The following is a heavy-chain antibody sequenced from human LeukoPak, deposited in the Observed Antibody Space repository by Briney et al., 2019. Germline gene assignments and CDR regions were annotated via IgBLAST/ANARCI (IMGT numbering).Heavy chain of an antibody. J-gene: IGHJ5*02. CDR1: GGSISTYS. CDR3: ARHADSSSWSAVDP. Sequence: SETLSLTCTVSGGSISTYSRTWIRQPPGKGLEWIGYIYYSGSTYYNPSLMSRVTIALDTSKNQFSLKLSSVTAADTAVYYCARHADSSSWSAVDPWGQGTLVTVSS. V-gene: IGHV4-59*08. CDR2: IYYSGST. D-gene: IGHD6-13*01.